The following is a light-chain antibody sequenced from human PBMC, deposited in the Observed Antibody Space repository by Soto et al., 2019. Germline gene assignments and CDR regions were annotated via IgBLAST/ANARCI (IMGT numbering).Light chain of an antibody. CDR2: DAS. Sequence: DIQVTQSPPTLCASVGDRVTITCRASQTISTWMAWYQQKPGKAPKLLIYDASTLQRGVPSRFSGSGSGTEFTLTIDRLQPDDFATYYCQQYHTSSITFGQGTRWRL. J-gene: IGKJ5*01. V-gene: IGKV1-5*01. CDR1: QTISTW. CDR3: QQYHTSSIT.